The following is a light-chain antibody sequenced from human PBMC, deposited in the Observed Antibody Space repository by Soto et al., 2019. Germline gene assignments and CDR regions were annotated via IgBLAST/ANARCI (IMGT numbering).Light chain of an antibody. CDR2: GAS. J-gene: IGKJ1*01. Sequence: ETLMTQSPATLSVSPGERATLSCRASQSVNNNLAWYQQKLGQAPRVLIYGASTRATGIPARFTGSGSGTEFILTITSLQSEDSAVSYCQEYNTWPWTFGQGTKVDIK. V-gene: IGKV3-15*01. CDR3: QEYNTWPWT. CDR1: QSVNNN.